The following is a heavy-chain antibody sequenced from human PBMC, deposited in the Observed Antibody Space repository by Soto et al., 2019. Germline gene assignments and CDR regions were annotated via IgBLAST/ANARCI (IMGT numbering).Heavy chain of an antibody. V-gene: IGHV4-31*03. D-gene: IGHD4-17*01. Sequence: QVQLQESGPGLVKPSQTLSLTCTVSGGSISSGGYYWSWIRQHPGKGLEWIGYIYYSGSTYYNPSLKSRVTISVDTSKNQFSLKLSSVTAADTAVYYCARGVGNYGDYVGGFDYWGQGTLVTVSS. CDR2: IYYSGST. J-gene: IGHJ4*02. CDR3: ARGVGNYGDYVGGFDY. CDR1: GGSISSGGYY.